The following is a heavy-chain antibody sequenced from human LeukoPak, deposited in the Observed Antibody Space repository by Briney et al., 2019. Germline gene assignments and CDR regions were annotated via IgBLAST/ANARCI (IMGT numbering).Heavy chain of an antibody. V-gene: IGHV4-38-2*02. CDR3: SSLEVSSSWRY. J-gene: IGHJ4*02. CDR1: GYSISSGCY. CDR2: IYHSGST. Sequence: SETLSLTCTVSGYSISSGCYWGWIRQPPGKGLEWIGSIYHSGSTYYNPSLKSRVTISVDTSKNQFSLKLTSVTAADTAVYYCSSLEVSSSWRYWGQGTLVTVSS. D-gene: IGHD6-13*01.